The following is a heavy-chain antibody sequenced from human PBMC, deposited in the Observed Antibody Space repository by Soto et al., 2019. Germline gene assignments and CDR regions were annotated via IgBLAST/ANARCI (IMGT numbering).Heavy chain of an antibody. D-gene: IGHD2-15*01. CDR2: IIPILGIA. V-gene: IGHV1-69*02. CDR3: ASEVANPPNYLDY. Sequence: QVQLVQSGAEVKKPGSSVKVSCKASGGTFSSYTISWVRQAPGQGLEWMGRIIPILGIANYAQKFQGRVTITAKKSTSTAYMELSSLRSEDTAVYYCASEVANPPNYLDYWGQGTLVTVSS. J-gene: IGHJ4*02. CDR1: GGTFSSYT.